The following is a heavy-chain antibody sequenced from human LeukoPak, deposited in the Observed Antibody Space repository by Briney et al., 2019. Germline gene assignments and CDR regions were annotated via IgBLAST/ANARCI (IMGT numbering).Heavy chain of an antibody. CDR2: INHSGST. J-gene: IGHJ6*04. CDR3: ARGGRFAPIVVVVAATQLMDV. CDR1: GGSFSAYY. Sequence: KPSETLSLTCAVYGGSFSAYYWSWIRQPPGKGLEWIGEINHSGSTNYNPSLKGRVTMSVDTSKNQFSLKLNSVTAADTAVYYCARGGRFAPIVVVVAATQLMDVWGKGTTVTVSS. D-gene: IGHD2-15*01. V-gene: IGHV4-34*01.